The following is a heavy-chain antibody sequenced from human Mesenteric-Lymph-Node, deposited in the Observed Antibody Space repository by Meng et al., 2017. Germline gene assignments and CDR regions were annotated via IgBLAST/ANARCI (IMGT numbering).Heavy chain of an antibody. CDR3: TAGPARCSTTSCMGFLNY. Sequence: GESLKISCAASGFTFSNYWVNWVRRAPGKGLEWVGRIKSNTAGGTTDYAAPVKGRFTISRDDSKNTLYLQMNSLKTEDSDVYYCTAGPARCSTTSCMGFLNYWGQGTLVTVSS. V-gene: IGHV3-15*01. D-gene: IGHD2-2*01. J-gene: IGHJ4*02. CDR1: GFTFSNYW. CDR2: IKSNTAGGTT.